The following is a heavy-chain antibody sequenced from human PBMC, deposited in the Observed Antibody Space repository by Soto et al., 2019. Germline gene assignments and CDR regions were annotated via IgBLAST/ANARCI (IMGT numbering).Heavy chain of an antibody. V-gene: IGHV3-23*01. Sequence: GGSLRLSCAASGFTFSSYAMSWVRQAPGKGLEWVSVISYSGGSTYYADSVKGRFTISRDNSKNTLYLQMNSLRAEDTAVYYCAKEGDCRSTSCYTDYWGQGALVTVSS. CDR3: AKEGDCRSTSCYTDY. D-gene: IGHD2-2*02. CDR2: ISYSGGST. J-gene: IGHJ4*02. CDR1: GFTFSSYA.